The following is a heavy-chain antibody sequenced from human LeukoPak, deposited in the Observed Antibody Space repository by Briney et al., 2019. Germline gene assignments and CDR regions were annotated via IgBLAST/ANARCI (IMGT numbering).Heavy chain of an antibody. CDR2: IIPIFGTA. V-gene: IGHV1-69*05. J-gene: IGHJ5*02. CDR3: AQSATIFGVVKNWFDP. D-gene: IGHD3-3*01. CDR1: GGTFSSYA. Sequence: ASVKVSCKASGGTFSSYAISWVRQAPGQGLEWMGGIIPIFGTANYAQKFQGRVTITTDESTSTAYMELSSLRSEDTAVYYCAQSATIFGVVKNWFDPWGQGTLVTVSS.